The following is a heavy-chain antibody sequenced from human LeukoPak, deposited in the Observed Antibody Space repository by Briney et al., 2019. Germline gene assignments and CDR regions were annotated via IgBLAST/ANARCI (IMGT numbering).Heavy chain of an antibody. V-gene: IGHV4-4*09. CDR1: GGSISSYY. J-gene: IGHJ5*02. CDR2: IYSSGST. CDR3: ARHSSVVRGWFDP. D-gene: IGHD2-15*01. Sequence: PSETLSLTCTVSGGSISSYYWSWIRQPPGKGLEWIGYIYSSGSTNYTPSLKTRVTISVDTSKNQFSLNLTSVTAADTALYYCARHSSVVRGWFDPWGQGTRVTVSS.